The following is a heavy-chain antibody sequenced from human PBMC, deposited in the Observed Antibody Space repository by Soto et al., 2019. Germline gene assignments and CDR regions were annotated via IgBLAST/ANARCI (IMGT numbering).Heavy chain of an antibody. D-gene: IGHD3-16*01. Sequence: SETLSLTCTVSGGSISSYYWSLIRQTPGKGLEWIGYIYYSGSTNYNPSLKSRVTISVDTSKNQFSLKLSSVTAADTAVYYCARRWGTTFDYWGQGTLVTVSS. CDR2: IYYSGST. CDR3: ARRWGTTFDY. V-gene: IGHV4-59*08. CDR1: GGSISSYY. J-gene: IGHJ4*02.